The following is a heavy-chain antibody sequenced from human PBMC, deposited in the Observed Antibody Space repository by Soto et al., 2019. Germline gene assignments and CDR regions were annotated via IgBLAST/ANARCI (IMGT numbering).Heavy chain of an antibody. J-gene: IGHJ3*01. V-gene: IGHV4-31*03. Sequence: QVQLRESGPGLVKPSETLSLTCFVSGDSLTVGGHYWTWIRQHPGKGLDWIGYIYHSGGTYYNPSLKSRVTISVDTSENRFSLRLTSVAAADTAVYYCARGNNGFDFWGQGKMVTVSS. CDR3: ARGNNGFDF. CDR1: GDSLTVGGHY. CDR2: IYHSGGT.